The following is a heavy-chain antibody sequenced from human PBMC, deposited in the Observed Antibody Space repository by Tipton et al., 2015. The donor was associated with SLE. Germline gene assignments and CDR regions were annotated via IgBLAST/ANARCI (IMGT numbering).Heavy chain of an antibody. CDR2: IYYSGST. CDR3: ARLPDYFDH. CDR1: GGSISSHY. Sequence: TLSLTCTVSGGSISSHYWSWIRQPPGKGLEWIGYIYYSGSTNYNPSLKSRVTISVDTSRNQFSLKLRSVTAADTAVYYCARLPDYFDHWGQGALVTVSS. V-gene: IGHV4-59*11. J-gene: IGHJ4*02.